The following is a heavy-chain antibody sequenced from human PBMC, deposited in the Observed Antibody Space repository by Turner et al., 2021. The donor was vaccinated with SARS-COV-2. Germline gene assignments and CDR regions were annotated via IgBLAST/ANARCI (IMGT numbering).Heavy chain of an antibody. Sequence: QLQLQESGPGLVKPSETLSLTCTVSGGSINSSRYYWGWIRQPPGKGLEWIGNIYYSGSTYYNPSLKSRVTISVDTSKNQFSLKLSSVTATDTAVYYCARRLVVQGTDDYSYYYGMDVWGRGTTVTVSS. CDR2: IYYSGST. V-gene: IGHV4-39*01. J-gene: IGHJ6*02. CDR3: ARRLVVQGTDDYSYYYGMDV. D-gene: IGHD3-22*01. CDR1: GGSINSSRYY.